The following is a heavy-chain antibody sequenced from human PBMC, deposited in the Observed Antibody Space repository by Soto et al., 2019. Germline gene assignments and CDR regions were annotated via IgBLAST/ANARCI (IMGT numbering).Heavy chain of an antibody. Sequence: SETLSLTCTVSGGSISSYYWSWIRQPPGKGLEWIGYIYYSGGTNYNPSLKSRVTISVDTSKNQFSLKLSSVTAADTAVYYCARADYGDYGYFDLWGRGTLVTVSS. CDR2: IYYSGGT. CDR1: GGSISSYY. CDR3: ARADYGDYGYFDL. J-gene: IGHJ2*01. V-gene: IGHV4-59*01. D-gene: IGHD4-17*01.